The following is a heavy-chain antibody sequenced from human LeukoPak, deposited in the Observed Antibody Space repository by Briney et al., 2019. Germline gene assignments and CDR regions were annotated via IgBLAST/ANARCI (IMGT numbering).Heavy chain of an antibody. Sequence: GGSLRLSCAASGFTFSSYGMHWIRQAPGKGLEWVAFIRYDGSNKYYADSVKGRFTISRDNSKNTLYLQMNSLRAEDTAVYYCAKGAPSIAAEGLFDYWGQGTLVTVSS. CDR3: AKGAPSIAAEGLFDY. CDR2: IRYDGSNK. CDR1: GFTFSSYG. D-gene: IGHD6-13*01. V-gene: IGHV3-30*02. J-gene: IGHJ4*02.